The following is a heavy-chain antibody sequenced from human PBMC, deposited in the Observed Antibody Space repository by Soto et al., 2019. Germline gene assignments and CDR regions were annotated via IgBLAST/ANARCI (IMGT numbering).Heavy chain of an antibody. CDR3: ARAPYYGSGTYYYYALDV. Sequence: LRLSCEASGITFSDHYMTWIRQAPGKGLEWISYISGTAGTIYYADSVKGRFTISRDNAKNSLFLQLTSLTAEDTAVYYCARAPYYGSGTYYYYALDVWGQGTTVTVSS. CDR1: GITFSDHY. CDR2: ISGTAGTI. V-gene: IGHV3-11*01. D-gene: IGHD3-10*01. J-gene: IGHJ6*02.